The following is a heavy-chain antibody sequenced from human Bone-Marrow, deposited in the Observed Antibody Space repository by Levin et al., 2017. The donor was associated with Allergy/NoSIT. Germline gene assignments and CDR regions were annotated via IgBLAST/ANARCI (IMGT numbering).Heavy chain of an antibody. D-gene: IGHD1-26*01. CDR3: SRDVGDAFDI. CDR1: GYTFTSYG. CDR2: ISAYNGNT. V-gene: IGHV1-18*01. J-gene: IGHJ3*02. Sequence: ASVKVSCKASGYTFTSYGIFWVRQAPGQGLEWMGWISAYNGNTNYAHKLQGRVTMTTDKSTSTAYMELRSLRSDDTAVYYCSRDVGDAFDIWGQGTMVTVSS.